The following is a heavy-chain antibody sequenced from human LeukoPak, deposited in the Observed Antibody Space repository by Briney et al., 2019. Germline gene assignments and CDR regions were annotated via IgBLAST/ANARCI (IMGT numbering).Heavy chain of an antibody. Sequence: PSETLSLTCTVSGGSISSYYWSWLRQPPGKGLEWIGYIYYSGSTNYNPSLKSRVTISVDTSKNQFSLTLSSVTAADTAVYYCARATYGDYWGQGTLVTVSS. CDR2: IYYSGST. D-gene: IGHD3-10*01. V-gene: IGHV4-59*01. J-gene: IGHJ4*02. CDR3: ARATYGDY. CDR1: GGSISSYY.